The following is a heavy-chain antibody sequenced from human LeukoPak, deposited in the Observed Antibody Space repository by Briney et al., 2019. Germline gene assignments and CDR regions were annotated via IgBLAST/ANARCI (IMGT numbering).Heavy chain of an antibody. CDR1: GYTFTGYY. J-gene: IGHJ4*02. V-gene: IGHV1-2*02. D-gene: IGHD6-19*01. CDR3: ARIGIAVAGQYYFDY. CDR2: INPNSGGT. Sequence: GASVKVSCKASGYTFTGYYMHWVRQAPGQGLEWMGWINPNSGGTNYAQKFQGRVTMTRDTSISTAYMELSRLRSDDTAVYYCARIGIAVAGQYYFDYWGQGTLVTVSS.